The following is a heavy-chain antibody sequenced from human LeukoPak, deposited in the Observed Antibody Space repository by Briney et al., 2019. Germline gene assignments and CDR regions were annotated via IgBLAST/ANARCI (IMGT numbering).Heavy chain of an antibody. Sequence: SETLSLTCTVSGGSISSSSYYWGWIRQPPGKGLEWIGYIYYSGSTNYNPSLKSRVTISVDTSKNQFSLKLSSVTAADTAVYYCASTRLRLGESSHDYWGQGTLVTVSS. CDR1: GGSISSSSYY. J-gene: IGHJ4*02. V-gene: IGHV4-61*05. CDR2: IYYSGST. CDR3: ASTRLRLGESSHDY. D-gene: IGHD3-16*02.